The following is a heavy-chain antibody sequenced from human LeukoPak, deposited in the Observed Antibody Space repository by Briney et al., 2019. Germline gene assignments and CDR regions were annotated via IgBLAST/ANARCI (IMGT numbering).Heavy chain of an antibody. CDR2: INWDGGST. D-gene: IGHD3-22*01. CDR3: AKDYYDSSGYFRVPPVFDY. CDR1: AFTFDDYG. J-gene: IGHJ4*02. Sequence: RSGGSLRLSCAASAFTFDDYGMSWVRQAPGKGLEWVSDINWDGGSTGYPDSVKGRFTISRDNAKNSLYLQMDSLRAEDTTLYYCAKDYYDSSGYFRVPPVFDYWGQGTLVTVSS. V-gene: IGHV3-20*04.